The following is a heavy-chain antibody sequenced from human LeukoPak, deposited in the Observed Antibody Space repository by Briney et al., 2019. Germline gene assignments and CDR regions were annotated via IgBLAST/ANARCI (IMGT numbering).Heavy chain of an antibody. V-gene: IGHV3-74*03. Sequence: GGSLRLSCAASGFSFRSYFMHWVRQAPGKGLVWVSRINSDGTYTEYEDSVKGRFTVSRDNAKDTLYLQVNSLRAEDTAVYYCAITVDCRATTDCYSYFHHWGQGTLVTVAS. CDR3: AITVDCRATTDCYSYFHH. CDR2: INSDGTYT. D-gene: IGHD2-21*02. J-gene: IGHJ1*01. CDR1: GFSFRSYF.